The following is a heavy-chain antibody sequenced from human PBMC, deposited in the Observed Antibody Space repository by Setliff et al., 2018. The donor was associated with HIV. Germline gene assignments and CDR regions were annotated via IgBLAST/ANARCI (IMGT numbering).Heavy chain of an antibody. J-gene: IGHJ4*02. CDR1: GYNFRTYG. V-gene: IGHV1-3*01. CDR3: ARDLCGDNCYRGYYFDY. D-gene: IGHD2-21*01. Sequence: VKVSCKASGYNFRTYGVHWVRQTPGQRLEWMGWINAATGDTKYSQNFQGRVTITSDTSATTAFMELRSLGSEDTAVYYCARDLCGDNCYRGYYFDYWGQGTLVTVSS. CDR2: INAATGDT.